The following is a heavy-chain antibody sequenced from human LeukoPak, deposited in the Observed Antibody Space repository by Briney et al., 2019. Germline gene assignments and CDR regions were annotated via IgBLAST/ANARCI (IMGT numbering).Heavy chain of an antibody. CDR2: INHSGST. Sequence: KPSETLSLTCAVYGGSFSGYYWSWIRQPPGKGLEWIGEINHSGSTNYNPSLKSRVTISVDTSKNQFSLKLSSVTAADTAVYYCASPYYDSSGYYFPPLGYWGQGTLVTVSS. CDR1: GGSFSGYY. V-gene: IGHV4-34*01. J-gene: IGHJ4*02. D-gene: IGHD3-22*01. CDR3: ASPYYDSSGYYFPPLGY.